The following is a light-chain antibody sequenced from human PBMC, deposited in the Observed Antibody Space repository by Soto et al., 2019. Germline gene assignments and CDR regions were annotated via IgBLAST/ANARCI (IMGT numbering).Light chain of an antibody. CDR1: QSVSSF. J-gene: IGKJ5*01. V-gene: IGKV3-20*01. CDR2: DAS. CDR3: QQYRMSPIT. Sequence: EIGLTQSPATLSLSPGERATISCRASQSVSSFLAWYQQKPGQAPRLLIYDASTRATGIPDRFSGSGSGTDFSLTIRRLKPEDFALYYCQQYRMSPITFGQGTRLEIK.